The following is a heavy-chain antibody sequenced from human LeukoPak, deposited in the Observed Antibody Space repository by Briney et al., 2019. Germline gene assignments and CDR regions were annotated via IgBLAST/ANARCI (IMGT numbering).Heavy chain of an antibody. CDR2: IYSGGST. V-gene: IGHV3-66*01. CDR1: EFSVGSNY. J-gene: IGHJ3*02. Sequence: GGSLRLSCAASEFSVGSNYMAWVRQAPGKGLEWVSLIYSGGSTYYADSVKGRFTISRDNSKNTLYLQMNSLRAEDTAVYYCARADYYDSSGYRFSAFDIWGQGTMVTVSS. CDR3: ARADYYDSSGYRFSAFDI. D-gene: IGHD3-22*01.